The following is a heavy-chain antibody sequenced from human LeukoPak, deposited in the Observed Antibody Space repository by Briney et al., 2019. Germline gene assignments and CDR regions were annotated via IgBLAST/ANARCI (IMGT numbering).Heavy chain of an antibody. J-gene: IGHJ3*02. CDR1: GFTSFNFP. V-gene: IGHV3-69-1*01. Sequence: PGGSLRLSCEASGFTSFNFPMNWVRKAPGKGLEWVSHIRSDGTITYADSVKGRFTISRDDAKTSVYLQMNSLRDEDTAMYYCARDNIWAFDIWGQGTMATVSS. D-gene: IGHD2/OR15-2a*01. CDR3: ARDNIWAFDI. CDR2: IRSDGTI.